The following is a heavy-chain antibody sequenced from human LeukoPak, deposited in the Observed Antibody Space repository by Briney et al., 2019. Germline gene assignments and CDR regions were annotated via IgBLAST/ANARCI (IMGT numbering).Heavy chain of an antibody. CDR2: IYYSGST. CDR1: GGSISSYY. CDR3: ARHAVAGTTDNNWFDP. J-gene: IGHJ5*02. D-gene: IGHD6-19*01. V-gene: IGHV4-59*08. Sequence: SETLSLTCTVSGGSISSYYWSWIRQPPGKGLEWIGYIYYSGSTNYNPSLKGRVTISVDTSKNQFSLKLSSVTAADTAVYYCARHAVAGTTDNNWFDPWGQGTLVTVSS.